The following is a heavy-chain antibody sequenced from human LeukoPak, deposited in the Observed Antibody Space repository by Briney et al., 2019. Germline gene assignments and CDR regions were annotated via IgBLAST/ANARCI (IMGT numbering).Heavy chain of an antibody. D-gene: IGHD1-26*01. J-gene: IGHJ4*02. V-gene: IGHV3-30*02. CDR1: GFTFSNFG. CDR3: AKDWGEWELLPYYFDH. CDR2: IRYDGSNE. Sequence: GGSLRLSCAASGFTFSNFGMHWVRQTPGKGLEWVAFIRYDGSNEYFADSVKGRFTISRDNSKNTLYLQMNTLRAEDTAFYFCAKDWGEWELLPYYFDHWGQGTLVAVSS.